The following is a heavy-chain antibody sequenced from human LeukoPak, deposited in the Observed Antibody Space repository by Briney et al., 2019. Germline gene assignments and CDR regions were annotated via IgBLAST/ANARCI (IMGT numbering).Heavy chain of an antibody. Sequence: GGSLRLSCAASGFTFSDYYMSWIRQAPGKGLEWLSYISGSGSSIYYADSVKGRFTISRDSTKNSLYLQMNSLRAEDTAVYYCARGLIVGATHAFDIWGQGTMVTVSS. CDR1: GFTFSDYY. V-gene: IGHV3-11*04. CDR2: ISGSGSSI. D-gene: IGHD1-26*01. CDR3: ARGLIVGATHAFDI. J-gene: IGHJ3*02.